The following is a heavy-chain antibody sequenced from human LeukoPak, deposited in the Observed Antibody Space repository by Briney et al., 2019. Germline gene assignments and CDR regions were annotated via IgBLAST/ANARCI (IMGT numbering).Heavy chain of an antibody. J-gene: IGHJ4*02. CDR2: IRYDGSNK. CDR1: GLTFSSFG. D-gene: IGHD3-9*01. Sequence: GGSLRLSCAASGLTFSSFGMHWVRQAPGKGLEWVAFIRYDGSNKYYPDSVKGRFTISRDNSKNTLYLQMNSLRAEDTAVYYCVKDGDWSFDYWGQGTLVTVSS. V-gene: IGHV3-30*02. CDR3: VKDGDWSFDY.